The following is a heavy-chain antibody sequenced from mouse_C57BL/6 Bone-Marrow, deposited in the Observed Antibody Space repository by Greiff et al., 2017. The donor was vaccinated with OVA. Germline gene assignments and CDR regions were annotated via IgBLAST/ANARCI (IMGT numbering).Heavy chain of an antibody. V-gene: IGHV1-74*01. CDR1: GYTFTSYW. Sequence: QVQLQQPGAELVKPGASVKVSCKASGYTFTSYWMHWVKQRPGQGLEWIGRLHPSDSDTNYNQKFKGKATLTVDKSSSTAYMQISSLTSEDSAVYYCAITVVAPYWYFDVWGTGTTVTVSS. CDR3: AITVVAPYWYFDV. D-gene: IGHD1-1*01. J-gene: IGHJ1*03. CDR2: LHPSDSDT.